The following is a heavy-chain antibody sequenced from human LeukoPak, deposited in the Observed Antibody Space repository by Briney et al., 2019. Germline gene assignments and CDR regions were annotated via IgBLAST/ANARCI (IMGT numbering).Heavy chain of an antibody. V-gene: IGHV3-30-3*01. D-gene: IGHD2-2*01. J-gene: IGHJ4*02. Sequence: GGSLRLSCAVSGFTFSSYATHWVRQAPGKGLEWVAVMSYDGSNKYYADSVKGRFTVSRDNSKNTLYLQMNSLRDEDTAVYYCARPIYCTTTSCSYGLDHWGQGTLVTVSS. CDR1: GFTFSSYA. CDR2: MSYDGSNK. CDR3: ARPIYCTTTSCSYGLDH.